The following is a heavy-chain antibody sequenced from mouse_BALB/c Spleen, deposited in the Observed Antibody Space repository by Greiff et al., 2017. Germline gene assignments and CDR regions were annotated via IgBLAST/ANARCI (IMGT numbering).Heavy chain of an antibody. CDR3: ARDGTGTHYFDY. V-gene: IGHV5-4*02. CDR1: GFTFSSYT. D-gene: IGHD4-1*01. CDR2: ISDGGSYT. Sequence: EVKLVESGGGLVKPGGSLKLSCAASGFTFSSYTMYWVRQTPEKRLEWVATISDGGSYTYYPDSVKGRFTISRDNAKNNLYLQMSSLKSEDTAMYYCARDGTGTHYFDYWGQGTTRTVSS. J-gene: IGHJ2*01.